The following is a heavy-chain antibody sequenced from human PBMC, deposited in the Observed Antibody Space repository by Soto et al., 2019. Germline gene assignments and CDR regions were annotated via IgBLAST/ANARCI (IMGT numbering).Heavy chain of an antibody. CDR3: ARHRQLVIDAFDL. CDR1: EFTFKNYA. D-gene: IGHD6-13*01. J-gene: IGHJ3*01. V-gene: IGHV3-23*01. Sequence: EVQLLESGGGLVQPGGSLRLSCAAFEFTFKNYALSWVRQAPGKGLEWVSGISGSGDSTFFADSVKGRFTISRDNSKNMLYLQMNILRDADTAVYYCARHRQLVIDAFDLWGQGTMVTVSS. CDR2: ISGSGDST.